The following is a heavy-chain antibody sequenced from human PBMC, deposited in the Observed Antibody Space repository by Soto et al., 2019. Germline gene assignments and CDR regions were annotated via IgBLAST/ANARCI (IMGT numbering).Heavy chain of an antibody. CDR1: GFTFSSYW. CDR2: INIDGSST. D-gene: IGHD1-26*01. CDR3: ARDLGGDYDY. J-gene: IGHJ4*02. Sequence: GGSLRLSCAASGFTFSSYWMHWVRQAPGKGLVWVSRINIDGSSTSYADSVKGRFTISRDNAKNTLYLQMNSLRAEDTAVYYCARDLGGDYDYWGQGTLVTVSS. V-gene: IGHV3-74*01.